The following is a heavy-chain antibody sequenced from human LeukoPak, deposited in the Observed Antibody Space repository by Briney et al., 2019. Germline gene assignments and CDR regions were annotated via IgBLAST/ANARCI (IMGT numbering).Heavy chain of an antibody. J-gene: IGHJ4*02. CDR3: TTHRGEWVLDS. Sequence: GGSLRLSCAVSGFTFSSYAMNWVRQVPGKGLEWVGRIISISGGGTSDYPAPVKGRFTISRDDSKNTVYLQMNSLKTEDTAVYYCTTHRGEWVLDSWGQGTLVTVSS. D-gene: IGHD3-16*01. CDR2: IISISGGGTS. CDR1: GFTFSSYA. V-gene: IGHV3-15*01.